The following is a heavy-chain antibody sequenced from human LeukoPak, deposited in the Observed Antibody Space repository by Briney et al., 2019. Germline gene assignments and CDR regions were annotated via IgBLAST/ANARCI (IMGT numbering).Heavy chain of an antibody. Sequence: PSQTLSLTCTVSGYSISSGYYWGWIRQPPGKGLEWIGSIYHSGSTLYSPSFRSRITISLDTSKNHFSLKLSSVTAADTAVYYCARVGDIVVVPPANYGMNVWGQGTTVTVSS. J-gene: IGHJ6*02. V-gene: IGHV4-38-2*02. D-gene: IGHD2-2*01. CDR2: IYHSGST. CDR3: ARVGDIVVVPPANYGMNV. CDR1: GYSISSGYY.